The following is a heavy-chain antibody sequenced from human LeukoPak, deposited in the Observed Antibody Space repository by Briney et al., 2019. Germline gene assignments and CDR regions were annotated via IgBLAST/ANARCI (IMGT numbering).Heavy chain of an antibody. V-gene: IGHV1-69*13. CDR2: IIPIYGTA. J-gene: IGHJ5*02. D-gene: IGHD5-24*01. CDR3: ATHTGGYNYWWFDI. Sequence: ASVKVSCKASGGTFSNYPIIWVRQAPGRGLEWLGGIIPIYGTANYALMFRGRITLSAHESTATAYMELRNLTSDDTAMYFCATHTGGYNYWWFDIWGQGTLVSVSS. CDR1: GGTFSNYP.